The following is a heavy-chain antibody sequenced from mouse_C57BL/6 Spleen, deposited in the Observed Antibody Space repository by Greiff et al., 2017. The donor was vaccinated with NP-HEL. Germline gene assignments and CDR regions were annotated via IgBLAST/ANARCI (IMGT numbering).Heavy chain of an antibody. CDR3: ARASSYDYFDY. CDR2: IYPGDGDT. V-gene: IGHV1-82*01. J-gene: IGHJ2*01. Sequence: QVQLKESGPELVKPGASVKISCKASGYAFSSSWMNWVKQRPGKGLEWIGRIYPGDGDTNYNGKFKGKATLTADKSSSTAYMQLSSLTSEDSAVYFCARASSYDYFDYWGQGTTLTVSS. CDR1: GYAFSSSW. D-gene: IGHD1-1*01.